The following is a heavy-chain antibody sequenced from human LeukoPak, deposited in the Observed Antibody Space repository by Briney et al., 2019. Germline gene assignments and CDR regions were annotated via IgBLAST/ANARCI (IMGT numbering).Heavy chain of an antibody. D-gene: IGHD5-18*01. CDR2: ISSSGSTI. J-gene: IGHJ4*02. Sequence: GGSLRLSCAASGFTFSDYYMSWIRQAPEKGLEWVSYISSSGSTIYYADSVKGRFTISRDNAKNSLYLQMNSLRAEDTAVYYCARDQVDTAMVRDPFDYWGQGTLVTVSS. V-gene: IGHV3-11*01. CDR1: GFTFSDYY. CDR3: ARDQVDTAMVRDPFDY.